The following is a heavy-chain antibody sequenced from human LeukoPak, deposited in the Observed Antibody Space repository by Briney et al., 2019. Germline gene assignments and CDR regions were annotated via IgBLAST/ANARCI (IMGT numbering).Heavy chain of an antibody. V-gene: IGHV3-21*06. D-gene: IGHD4-17*01. CDR1: GFTFSRYS. CDR2: ISATSTYI. Sequence: GGSLRLSCAASGFTFSRYSMNWVRQAPGKGLEWVSSISATSTYIYYADSVKGRFTISRDNANNSLYLQMTSLRADDTAVFCCATNDYGASDYWGQGTLVTVSS. CDR3: ATNDYGASDY. J-gene: IGHJ4*02.